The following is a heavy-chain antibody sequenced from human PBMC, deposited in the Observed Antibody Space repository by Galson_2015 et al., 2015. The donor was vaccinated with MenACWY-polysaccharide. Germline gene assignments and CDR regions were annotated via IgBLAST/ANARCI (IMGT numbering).Heavy chain of an antibody. Sequence: SVKVSCKASGYTFTNYDINWVRQATGQGLEWMGWMNPNSGNTGYAQKFQGRVIMTTDTSTSTVYMELRSLRSDDTAVYYCARGGDYGNPYGMDVWGQGTTVTVSS. CDR1: GYTFTNYD. CDR2: MNPNSGNT. V-gene: IGHV1-8*01. CDR3: ARGGDYGNPYGMDV. J-gene: IGHJ6*02. D-gene: IGHD3-16*01.